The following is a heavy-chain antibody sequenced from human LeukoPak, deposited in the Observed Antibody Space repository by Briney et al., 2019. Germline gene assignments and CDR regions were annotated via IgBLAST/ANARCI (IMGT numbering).Heavy chain of an antibody. V-gene: IGHV4-39*01. J-gene: IGHJ6*03. CDR2: IYYSGST. CDR3: TRQDTMIVVFSTPNYYYYMDV. CDR1: GGSISSSGYY. Sequence: SETLSLTCIVSGGSISSSGYYWGWIRQPPGKRLEWIGNIYYSGSTYYNPSLKSRVTIAVDTSKNQFSLKLSSVTAADTAVYYCTRQDTMIVVFSTPNYYYYMDVWGKGTTFTVSS. D-gene: IGHD3-22*01.